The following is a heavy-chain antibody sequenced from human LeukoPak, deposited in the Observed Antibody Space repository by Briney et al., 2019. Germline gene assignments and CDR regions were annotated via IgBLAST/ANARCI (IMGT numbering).Heavy chain of an antibody. CDR3: ARLTYYYDNSGAPVY. J-gene: IGHJ4*02. Sequence: SDTLSLTCADSDGSIGSDNWWSWVRQPPGKGLEWIGEIYHSGSTNYNPSLKSRVTISVDRSKNQFSLNLSSVTAADTAVYYCARLTYYYDNSGAPVYWGQGTLVTVSS. CDR1: DGSIGSDNW. V-gene: IGHV4-4*02. D-gene: IGHD3-22*01. CDR2: IYHSGST.